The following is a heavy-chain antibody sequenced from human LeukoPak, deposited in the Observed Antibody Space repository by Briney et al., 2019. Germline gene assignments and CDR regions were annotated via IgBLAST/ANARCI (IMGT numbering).Heavy chain of an antibody. Sequence: ASVTVSCKASGFSFSSYGFSWVRQAPGHGLEWMGWISAYNGKTNYAQKFQGRVTMTTDTSTTTVYMDLRSLRSDDTAVYFCARGGALTSFDSWGQGTLITVSS. CDR2: ISAYNGKT. CDR1: GFSFSSYG. CDR3: ARGGALTSFDS. D-gene: IGHD1-26*01. V-gene: IGHV1-18*01. J-gene: IGHJ4*02.